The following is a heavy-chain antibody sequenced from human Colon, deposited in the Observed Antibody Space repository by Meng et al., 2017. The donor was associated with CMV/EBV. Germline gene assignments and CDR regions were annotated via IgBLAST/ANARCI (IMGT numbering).Heavy chain of an antibody. V-gene: IGHV4-4*02. D-gene: IGHD3-16*01. J-gene: IGHJ6*02. CDR2: IYHSGST. CDR3: ARVGGVDYYYYYGMDV. CDR1: GGSISSSNW. Sequence: AGSLRLSCAVSGGSISSSNWWSWVRQPPGKGLEWIGEIYHSGSTNYNPSLKSRVTISVDKSKNQFSLKLSSVTAADTAVYYCARVGGVDYYYYYGMDVWGQGTTVTVSS.